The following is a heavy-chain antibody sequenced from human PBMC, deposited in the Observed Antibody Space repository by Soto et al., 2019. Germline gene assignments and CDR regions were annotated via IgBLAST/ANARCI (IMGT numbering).Heavy chain of an antibody. CDR2: INAGNGNT. Sequence: QVQLVQSGAEVKKPGASVKVSCKASGYTFTSYAMHWVRQATGQRLEWMGWINAGNGNTKYSQKFQGRVTITRDTSSSPAYMELSSLRSEDTAVDYCARGKLEQWLVLTNWGQGTLVTVSS. D-gene: IGHD6-19*01. CDR3: ARGKLEQWLVLTN. J-gene: IGHJ4*02. CDR1: GYTFTSYA. V-gene: IGHV1-3*01.